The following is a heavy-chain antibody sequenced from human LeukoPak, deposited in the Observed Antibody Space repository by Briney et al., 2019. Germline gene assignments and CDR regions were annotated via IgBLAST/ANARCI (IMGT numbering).Heavy chain of an antibody. J-gene: IGHJ3*02. CDR2: ISSSSSYI. Sequence: GGSLRLSCAASGFTFSSYSMNWVRQAPGKGLEWVSSISSSSSYIYYADSVKGRFTISRDNAKNSLYLQMNSLGAEDTAVYYCARARAGAFDIWGQGTMVTVSS. CDR1: GFTFSSYS. V-gene: IGHV3-21*01. CDR3: ARARAGAFDI.